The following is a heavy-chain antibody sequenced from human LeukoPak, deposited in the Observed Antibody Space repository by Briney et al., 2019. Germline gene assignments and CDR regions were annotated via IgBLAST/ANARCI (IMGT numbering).Heavy chain of an antibody. J-gene: IGHJ4*02. CDR2: ISPYNDNT. CDR3: AREPSGLLFDY. Sequence: ASVKVSCKASGYTFTSYYMHWVRQTPGQGLEWMGWISPYNDNTNYAQKFQGRVTLTTDTSTDTAYMELRNLRFDDMGVYYCAREPSGLLFDYWGQGTLVTVSS. CDR1: GYTFTSYY. V-gene: IGHV1-18*03. D-gene: IGHD6-25*01.